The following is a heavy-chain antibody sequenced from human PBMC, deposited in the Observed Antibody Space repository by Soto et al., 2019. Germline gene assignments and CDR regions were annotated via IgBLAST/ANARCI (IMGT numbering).Heavy chain of an antibody. D-gene: IGHD2-2*01. V-gene: IGHV3-23*01. CDR1: GFSFSSYA. Sequence: GGSLRLSCAASGFSFSSYAMTWVRQAPGKGLEWVSAINSGGSTYYADSVKGRFTISRDHSRNTLYLQMNSLRVEDTAVYYCAREVFCSSSSCQVRYGMDVWGQGTTVTVSS. J-gene: IGHJ6*02. CDR3: AREVFCSSSSCQVRYGMDV. CDR2: INSGGST.